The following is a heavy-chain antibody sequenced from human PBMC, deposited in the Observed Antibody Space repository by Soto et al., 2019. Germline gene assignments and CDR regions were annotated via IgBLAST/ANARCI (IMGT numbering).Heavy chain of an antibody. CDR3: AHSDPSDDFWSGSPFH. J-gene: IGHJ4*02. CDR1: GLSLITSGVA. CDR2: IYWDDNP. Sequence: QITLKESGPTLVKPTQTLTLTCTFSGLSLITSGVAVGWIRQPPGKTLEWLALIYWDDNPRYSPSLKNRLTVTKDTSRNQVVLTTTNMDPVDTGTYYCAHSDPSDDFWSGSPFHWGQGSQVTVSS. D-gene: IGHD3-3*01. V-gene: IGHV2-5*02.